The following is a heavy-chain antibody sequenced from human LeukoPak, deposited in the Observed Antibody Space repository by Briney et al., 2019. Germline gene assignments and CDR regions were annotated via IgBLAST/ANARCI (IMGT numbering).Heavy chain of an antibody. J-gene: IGHJ4*02. V-gene: IGHV3-74*01. CDR2: IDTDGRGT. CDR1: VLIFSSHW. Sequence: PGGSLRLSFVAPVLIFSSHWRPWVRQTPGWGLGWVSRIDTDGRGTSNAGSVEGRFTISRDNANNTVYLQMNSLRVEDTAVYYCLRDRPGDWHYFDYWCQGILVTVSS. CDR3: LRDRPGDWHYFDY. D-gene: IGHD7-27*01.